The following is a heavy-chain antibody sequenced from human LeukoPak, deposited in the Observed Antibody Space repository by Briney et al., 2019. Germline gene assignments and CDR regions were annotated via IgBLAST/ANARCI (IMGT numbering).Heavy chain of an antibody. J-gene: IGHJ3*02. D-gene: IGHD1-14*01. CDR3: AREGTEDAFDI. Sequence: ASVKVSCKASGYTFTNYAFSWVRPAPGQGLDGMGWIRAYNGNTNYAQKLQGRVTMNTDTSTKIAYMELRSLRSDGTAVYFCAREGTEDAFDIWGQGTRVTVSS. CDR2: IRAYNGNT. V-gene: IGHV1-18*01. CDR1: GYTFTNYA.